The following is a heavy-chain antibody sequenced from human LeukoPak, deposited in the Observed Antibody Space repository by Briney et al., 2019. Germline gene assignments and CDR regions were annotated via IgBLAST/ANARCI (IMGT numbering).Heavy chain of an antibody. J-gene: IGHJ4*02. CDR2: ISWNSGSI. CDR3: AKDSDGSGSYNSVDH. D-gene: IGHD3-10*01. CDR1: GFTFDDYA. Sequence: ARSLRLSCAASGFTFDDYAMHWVRQAPGKGLEWVSGISWNSGSIGYADSVKGRFTISRDNAKNSLYLQMNSLRAEDTALYYCAKDSDGSGSYNSVDHWGQRTQVTVSS. V-gene: IGHV3-9*01.